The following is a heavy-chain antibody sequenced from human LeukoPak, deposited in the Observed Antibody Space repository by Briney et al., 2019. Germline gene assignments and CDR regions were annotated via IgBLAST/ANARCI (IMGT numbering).Heavy chain of an antibody. V-gene: IGHV3-53*05. CDR2: IYSGGST. Sequence: PGGSLRLSCAASGFTVSSNYMSWVRQAPGKGLEWVSVIYSGGSTYYADSVKGRFTISRDNSKNTLYLQMNSLRAEDTAVYYCAKGPRFLEWLSPDPYFDYWGQGTLVTVSS. J-gene: IGHJ4*02. D-gene: IGHD3-3*01. CDR3: AKGPRFLEWLSPDPYFDY. CDR1: GFTVSSNY.